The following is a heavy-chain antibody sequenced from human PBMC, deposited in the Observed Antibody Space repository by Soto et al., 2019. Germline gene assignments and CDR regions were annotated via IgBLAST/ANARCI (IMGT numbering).Heavy chain of an antibody. Sequence: EVQVVESGGGLVQPGRSLRLSCAASGFSFDDYAMHWVRQAPGKGLEWVSGISWNSGTIGYADSVKGRFTISRDNATHSLYLQMNSLRAEDTALYYCAKSTGGTANGMGVWGQGTTVTVSS. J-gene: IGHJ6*02. CDR1: GFSFDDYA. D-gene: IGHD2-8*02. CDR2: ISWNSGTI. CDR3: AKSTGGTANGMGV. V-gene: IGHV3-9*01.